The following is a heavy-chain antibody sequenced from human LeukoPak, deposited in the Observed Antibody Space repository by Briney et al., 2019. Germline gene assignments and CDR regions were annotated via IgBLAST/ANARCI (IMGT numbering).Heavy chain of an antibody. J-gene: IGHJ6*03. Sequence: PSETLSLTCTVSGGSISSYYWNWIRQPPGKGLEWIGYIYYSGSTNYNPSLKSRVTISVDTSKNQFSLKLSSVTAADTAVYYCARALVDTAMVLPPFYYYYMDVWGKGTTVTVSS. D-gene: IGHD5-18*01. CDR1: GGSISSYY. CDR3: ARALVDTAMVLPPFYYYYMDV. CDR2: IYYSGST. V-gene: IGHV4-59*01.